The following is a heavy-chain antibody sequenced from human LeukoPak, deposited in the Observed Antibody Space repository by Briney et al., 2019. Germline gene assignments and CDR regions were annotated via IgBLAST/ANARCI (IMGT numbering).Heavy chain of an antibody. Sequence: SETLSLTCAVSGGSISTRYYYWGWIRQPPGKGLEWIGTIHDSGSTYYSPSLKSQVTISVDTSNNQFSLKLSSVTAGDTAVYYCASLYFYGSGSLPNYWGQGILVTVST. CDR1: GGSISTRYYY. CDR2: IHDSGST. CDR3: ASLYFYGSGSLPNY. V-gene: IGHV4-39*01. J-gene: IGHJ4*02. D-gene: IGHD3-10*01.